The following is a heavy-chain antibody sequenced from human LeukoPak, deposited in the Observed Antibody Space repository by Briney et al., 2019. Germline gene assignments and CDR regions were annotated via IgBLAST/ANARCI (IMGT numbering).Heavy chain of an antibody. D-gene: IGHD2-15*01. CDR3: AKGGGPYYYYGMDV. J-gene: IGHJ6*02. Sequence: GGSLRLSCAASGFTFSSYGMHWVRQAPGKGLEWVSTISGSGSNTYYADSVKGRFTISRDNSKKTLYLHVNSLRAEDTAVYYCAKGGGPYYYYGMDVWGQGTTVTVSS. CDR2: ISGSGSNT. CDR1: GFTFSSYG. V-gene: IGHV3-23*01.